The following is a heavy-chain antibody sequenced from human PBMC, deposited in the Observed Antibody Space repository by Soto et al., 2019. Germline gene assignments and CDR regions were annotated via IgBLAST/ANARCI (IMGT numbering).Heavy chain of an antibody. D-gene: IGHD7-27*01. Sequence: QVQLLESGGGVVQPGRSLGLSCAAPGFTFSSYGMHWVRQAPGKGLEWVAVIWYDGSNKYYADSVKGRFTISRDNSKNTLYLQMNSLRAEDTAVYYCARENNWGLDYWGQATLVTVAS. CDR1: GFTFSSYG. J-gene: IGHJ4*02. CDR2: IWYDGSNK. CDR3: ARENNWGLDY. V-gene: IGHV3-33*01.